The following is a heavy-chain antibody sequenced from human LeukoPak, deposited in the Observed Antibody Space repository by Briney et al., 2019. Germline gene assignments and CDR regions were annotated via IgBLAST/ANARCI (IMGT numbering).Heavy chain of an antibody. Sequence: GASVKVSFKVSGYTLSDLAMHWVRQAPGKGLEWMGGLVPEDGEAIYAQPLQGRVTITEDTSSDTAYMVLSSLRSEDTAVYYCAKRFYGGNTNAYYFDYWGQGTLVTVSS. CDR1: GYTLSDLA. D-gene: IGHD4-23*01. CDR3: AKRFYGGNTNAYYFDY. CDR2: LVPEDGEA. V-gene: IGHV1-24*01. J-gene: IGHJ4*02.